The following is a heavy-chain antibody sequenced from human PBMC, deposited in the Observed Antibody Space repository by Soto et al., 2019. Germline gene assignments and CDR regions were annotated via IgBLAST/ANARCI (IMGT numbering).Heavy chain of an antibody. CDR2: IRNKANGYTT. Sequence: EVQLVESGGGLVQPGGSLRLSCAASGFTFSDHYMDWVRQAPGKGLEWVGRIRNKANGYTTEYAASVKGRFTISRDDSKNSLYLQMNSLKTEDTAVYYCARELGGRFDSWGQGTLVIVSS. J-gene: IGHJ4*02. CDR3: ARELGGRFDS. CDR1: GFTFSDHY. V-gene: IGHV3-72*01.